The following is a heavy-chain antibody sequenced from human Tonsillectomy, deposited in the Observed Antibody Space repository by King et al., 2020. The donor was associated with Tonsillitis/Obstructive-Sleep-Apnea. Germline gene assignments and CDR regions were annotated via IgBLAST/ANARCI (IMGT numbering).Heavy chain of an antibody. CDR1: GFTFSSYA. Sequence: VQLVESGGGLVQPGGSLRLSCAASGFTFSSYAMSWVRQAPGKGLEWVSAISGSGGSTYYADSVKGRFTISRDNSKNTLYLQMNSLRAEDTAVYYCAKDRERYSYGLVYFDYWGQGTLVTVSS. CDR3: AKDRERYSYGLVYFDY. D-gene: IGHD5-18*01. CDR2: ISGSGGST. J-gene: IGHJ4*02. V-gene: IGHV3-23*04.